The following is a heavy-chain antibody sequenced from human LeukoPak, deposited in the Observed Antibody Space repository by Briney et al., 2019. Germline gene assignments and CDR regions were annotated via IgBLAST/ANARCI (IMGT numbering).Heavy chain of an antibody. D-gene: IGHD2-2*01. V-gene: IGHV4-30-4*08. Sequence: SQTLSLTCTVSGGSISSADYYWSWIRQPPGKGLEWIGYIYYSGSTYYNPSLKSRVTISVDTSKNQFSLKLSSVTAADTAVFYCARVGYCTSNSCYFRYFDYWGQGTLVTVSS. CDR3: ARVGYCTSNSCYFRYFDY. J-gene: IGHJ4*02. CDR2: IYYSGST. CDR1: GGSISSADYY.